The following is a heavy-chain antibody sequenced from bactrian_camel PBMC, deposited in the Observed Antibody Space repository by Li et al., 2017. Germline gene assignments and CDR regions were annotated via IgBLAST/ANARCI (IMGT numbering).Heavy chain of an antibody. V-gene: IGHV3S55*01. D-gene: IGHD2*01. J-gene: IGHJ4*01. CDR2: IGSAGST. Sequence: HVQLVESGGGSVQPGGSLRLSCAPSGYTYGCCCMGWFRQTPGKEREGVATIGSAGSTSYADSVRGRFTISRDNAKNTLYLQMNDLKSEDSAMYYSAAPSRRVHCDSGSRPLDIGYDYWGEGTQVTVS. CDR3: AAPSRRVHCDSGSRPLDIGYDY. CDR1: GYTYGCCC.